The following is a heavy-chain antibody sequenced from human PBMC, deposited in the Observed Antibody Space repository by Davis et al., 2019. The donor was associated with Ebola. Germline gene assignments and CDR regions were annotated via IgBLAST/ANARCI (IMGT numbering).Heavy chain of an antibody. V-gene: IGHV1-2*05. D-gene: IGHD5-12*01. J-gene: IGHJ4*02. Sequence: AASVKVSCKASGYTFTGYYMHWVRQAPGQGLEWMGRINPNSGGTNYAQKFQGRVTMTRDTSISTAYMELSRLRSDDTVVYYCARSAGGGYDEYYFDYWGQGTLVTVSS. CDR3: ARSAGGGYDEYYFDY. CDR1: GYTFTGYY. CDR2: INPNSGGT.